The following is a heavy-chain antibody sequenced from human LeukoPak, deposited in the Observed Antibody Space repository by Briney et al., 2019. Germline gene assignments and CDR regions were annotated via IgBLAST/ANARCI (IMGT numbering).Heavy chain of an antibody. Sequence: SETLSLTCTVSGGSVSSGSYYRSWIRQPPGKGLEWIGYIYYSGSTNYNPSLKSRVTISVDTSKNQFSLKLSSVTAADTAMYYCARGYYDFWSGYPSPDVWGQGTTVTVSS. CDR1: GGSVSSGSYY. CDR3: ARGYYDFWSGYPSPDV. D-gene: IGHD3-3*01. J-gene: IGHJ6*02. CDR2: IYYSGST. V-gene: IGHV4-61*01.